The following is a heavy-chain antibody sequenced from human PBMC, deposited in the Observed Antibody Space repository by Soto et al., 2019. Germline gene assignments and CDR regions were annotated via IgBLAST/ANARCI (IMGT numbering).Heavy chain of an antibody. D-gene: IGHD3-3*01. J-gene: IGHJ6*02. CDR2: IIPILGTA. CDR3: ARGTTIFGVATY. V-gene: IGHV1-69*08. Sequence: SVKVSCKASGGTFSSYTISWVRQAPGQGLEWMGRIIPILGTANYAQKFQGRVTITADESTSTAYMELSSLRSEDTAVYYCARGTTIFGVATYWGQGTTVTVSS. CDR1: GGTFSSYT.